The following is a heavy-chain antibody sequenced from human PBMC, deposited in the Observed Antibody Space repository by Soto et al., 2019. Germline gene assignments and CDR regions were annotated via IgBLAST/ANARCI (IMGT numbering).Heavy chain of an antibody. Sequence: GGSLRLSCAASGFTFSSYAMSRVRQAPGKGLEWVSAISGSGGSTYYADSVKGRFTISRGNSKNTLYLQMNSLRAEDTAVYYCAKEHWLLRWTPFDYWGQGTLVTVSS. CDR2: ISGSGGST. D-gene: IGHD3-22*01. CDR1: GFTFSSYA. V-gene: IGHV3-23*01. J-gene: IGHJ4*02. CDR3: AKEHWLLRWTPFDY.